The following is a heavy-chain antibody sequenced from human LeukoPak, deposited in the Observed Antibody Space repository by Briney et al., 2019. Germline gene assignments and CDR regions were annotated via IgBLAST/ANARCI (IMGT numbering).Heavy chain of an antibody. CDR1: GYSFTAFY. Sequence: ASVKVSCKASGYSFTAFYIHWVRQAPGQGLEWMGWIHPRSGDTSYAQKFQGRVTMTRDTSISTAYMELSRLRSDDTAVYYCAREVYYDSSGYLDYWGQGTLVTVSS. D-gene: IGHD3-22*01. V-gene: IGHV1-2*02. CDR3: AREVYYDSSGYLDY. CDR2: IHPRSGDT. J-gene: IGHJ4*02.